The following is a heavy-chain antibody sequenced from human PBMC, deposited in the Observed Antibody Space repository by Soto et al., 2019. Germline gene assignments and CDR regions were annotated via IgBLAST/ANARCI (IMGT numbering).Heavy chain of an antibody. J-gene: IGHJ4*02. CDR2: ISYDGSNK. Sequence: PGGSLRLSCAASGFTFSSYAMHWVRQAPGKGLEWVAVISYDGSNKYYADSVKGRFTISRDNSKNTLYLQMNSLRAEDTAVYYCARGPGIAVAGTALWHYWGQGTLVTVSS. V-gene: IGHV3-30-3*01. D-gene: IGHD6-19*01. CDR3: ARGPGIAVAGTALWHY. CDR1: GFTFSSYA.